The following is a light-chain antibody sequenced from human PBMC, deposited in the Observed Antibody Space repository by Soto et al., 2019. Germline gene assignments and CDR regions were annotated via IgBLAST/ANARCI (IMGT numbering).Light chain of an antibody. CDR1: SSDVGSYNL. CDR2: EVS. V-gene: IGLV2-23*02. Sequence: QSVLTQPASVSGSPGQSITISCTGTSSDVGSYNLVSWYQQHPGKAPKLMIYEVSKRPSGVSNRFSGSKSGNTASLTISGLQAEXEADYYCCSYAGSSTLVFGTGTKLTVL. J-gene: IGLJ1*01. CDR3: CSYAGSSTLV.